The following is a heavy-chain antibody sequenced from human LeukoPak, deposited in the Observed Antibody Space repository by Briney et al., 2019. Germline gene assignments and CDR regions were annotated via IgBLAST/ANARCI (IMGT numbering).Heavy chain of an antibody. CDR1: GGSFSGYY. V-gene: IGHV4-34*01. CDR3: ARARSSSGWYGYYYGMDV. Sequence: TSETLSLTCAVYGGSFSGYYWSWIRQPPGKGLEWIGEINHRGSTNYNPSLKSRVTISVDTSKNQFSLKLSSVTAADTAVYYCARARSSSGWYGYYYGMDVWGQGTTVTVSS. J-gene: IGHJ6*02. CDR2: INHRGST. D-gene: IGHD6-19*01.